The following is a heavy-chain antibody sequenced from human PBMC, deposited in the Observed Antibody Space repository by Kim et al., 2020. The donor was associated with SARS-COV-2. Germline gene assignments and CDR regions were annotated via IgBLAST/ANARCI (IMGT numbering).Heavy chain of an antibody. Sequence: SETLSLTCTVSGGSISSSSYYWGWIRQPPGKGLEWIGSIYYSGSTYYNPSLKSRVTISVDTSKNQFSLKLSSVTAADTAVYYCARHTYYYGSGSYYGGDYYYYSMDVWGKGTTVTVSS. CDR3: ARHTYYYGSGSYYGGDYYYYSMDV. D-gene: IGHD3-10*01. CDR2: IYYSGST. J-gene: IGHJ6*03. V-gene: IGHV4-39*01. CDR1: GGSISSSSYY.